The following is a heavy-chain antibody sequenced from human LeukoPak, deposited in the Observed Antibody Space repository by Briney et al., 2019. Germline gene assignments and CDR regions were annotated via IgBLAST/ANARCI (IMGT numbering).Heavy chain of an antibody. D-gene: IGHD1-14*01. V-gene: IGHV4-59*01. CDR2: IYYSGST. J-gene: IGHJ4*02. Sequence: SETLSLTCTVSGGSISSYYWSWIRQPPGKGLEWIGYIYYSGSTNYNPSLKSRVTISVDTSKNQFSLKLSSVTAADTAVYYCARDSRLTTFDYWGQGTLVTVSS. CDR3: ARDSRLTTFDY. CDR1: GGSISSYY.